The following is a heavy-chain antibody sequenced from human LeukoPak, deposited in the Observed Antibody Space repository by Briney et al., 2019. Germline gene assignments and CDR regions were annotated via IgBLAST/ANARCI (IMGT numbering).Heavy chain of an antibody. V-gene: IGHV4-39*01. CDR1: GGSISSPSYY. Sequence: SETLSLTCTVSGGSISSPSYYGGWMRQSPEKGLEWIGSISYTGKTYYNPPLKSRVTISIDTSKNQFSLKLNSLTAADTAVYHCVRFYDILTIGTDASDVWGRGTRVTVSS. CDR2: ISYTGKT. CDR3: VRFYDILTIGTDASDV. J-gene: IGHJ3*01. D-gene: IGHD3-9*01.